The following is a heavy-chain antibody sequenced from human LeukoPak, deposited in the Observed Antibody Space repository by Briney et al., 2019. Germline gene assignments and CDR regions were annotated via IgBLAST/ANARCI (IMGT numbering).Heavy chain of an antibody. J-gene: IGHJ4*02. D-gene: IGHD3-22*01. V-gene: IGHV3-48*04. CDR3: ARKPLYDSSGYSFDY. CDR2: ISSSSSTI. CDR1: GFTFSSYS. Sequence: GGSLRLSCAASGFTFSSYSMNWVRQAPGKGLEWFSYISSSSSTIYYADSVKGRFTISRDNAKNSLYLQMNSLRAEDTAVYYCARKPLYDSSGYSFDYWGQGTLVTVSS.